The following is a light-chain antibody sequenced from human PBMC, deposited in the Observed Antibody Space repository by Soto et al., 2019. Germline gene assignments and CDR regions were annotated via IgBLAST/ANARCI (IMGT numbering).Light chain of an antibody. Sequence: DIVMTQSPDSLAVSLGERATINCKSSQSVLYSSNNKNYLAWYQQKPGQPPKLLIYWASTRESGVPDRFSGSGSGTDFTLTIISLQAEDVAVYYCQQYYSTPRGTFDQGTKVEIK. CDR3: QQYYSTPRGT. CDR2: WAS. J-gene: IGKJ1*01. CDR1: QSVLYSSNNKNY. V-gene: IGKV4-1*01.